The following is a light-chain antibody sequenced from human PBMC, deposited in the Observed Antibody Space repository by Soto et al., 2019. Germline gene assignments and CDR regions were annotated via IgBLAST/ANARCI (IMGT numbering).Light chain of an antibody. CDR1: SSDVGFYNY. J-gene: IGLJ3*02. CDR3: TSYAGYNNPVV. V-gene: IGLV2-8*01. CDR2: EVN. Sequence: QSALTQPPSASGSPGQSVTISCTGTSSDVGFYNYVSWYQQHPDKAPQLMIYEVNKRPSGVPDRFSGSKSGNMASLTVSGLQTDDEADYYCTSYAGYNNPVVFGGGTKVTVL.